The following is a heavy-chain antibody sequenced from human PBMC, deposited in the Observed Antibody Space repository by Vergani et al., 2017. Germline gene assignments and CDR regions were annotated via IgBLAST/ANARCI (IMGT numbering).Heavy chain of an antibody. J-gene: IGHJ5*02. CDR3: ARGNHYDFGSGYSPDNWFDP. V-gene: IGHV1-8*01. D-gene: IGHD3-3*01. CDR2: MNPNSGNT. CDR1: GYTFTSYD. Sequence: QVQLVQSGAEAKKPGASVKVSCKASGYTFTSYDINWVRQATGQGLEWMGWMNPNSGNTGYAQKFQGRVTMTRNTSISTAYMELSSLRSEDTAVYYCARGNHYDFGSGYSPDNWFDPWGQGTLVTVSS.